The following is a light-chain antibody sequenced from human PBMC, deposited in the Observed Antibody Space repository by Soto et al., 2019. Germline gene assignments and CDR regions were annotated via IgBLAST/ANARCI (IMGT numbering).Light chain of an antibody. Sequence: DIQMTQSPSSLSASVGERVTITCQASQDINNYLNWYQQKPGKAPKLLLRDASTLETGVPSRFSGSGSGTDFTFTISSLQPEDIGTYFCQRYDRLPLTFGGGTKVEIK. CDR2: DAS. V-gene: IGKV1-33*01. J-gene: IGKJ4*01. CDR1: QDINNY. CDR3: QRYDRLPLT.